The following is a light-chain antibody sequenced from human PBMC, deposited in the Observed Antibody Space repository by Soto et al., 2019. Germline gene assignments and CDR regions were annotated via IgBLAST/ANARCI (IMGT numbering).Light chain of an antibody. CDR2: EAS. J-gene: IGKJ1*01. Sequence: IQITQAPNTLSASVGDSVSVTCRASENVNGHLAWYQQKPGKAPKLLIYEASILESGVPSRFSGSGFGTEFTLTINXLLPEDFVTHYCQQYNNWPSFGQGTKVDIK. CDR1: ENVNGH. V-gene: IGKV1-5*03. CDR3: QQYNNWPS.